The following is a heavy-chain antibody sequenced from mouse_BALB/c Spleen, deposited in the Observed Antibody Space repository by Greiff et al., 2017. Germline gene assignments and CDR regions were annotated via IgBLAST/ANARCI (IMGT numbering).Heavy chain of an antibody. CDR1: GFTFSSYG. CDR2: ISSGGSYT. Sequence: EVQLQQSGGDLVKPGGSLKLSCAASGFTFSSYGMSWVRQTPDKRLEWVATISSGGSYTYYPDSVKGRFTISRDNAKNTLYLQMSSLKSEDPTMYYCTGDVTYCYAMDYWGEGTSVTVSS. V-gene: IGHV5-6*01. D-gene: IGHD2-1*01. J-gene: IGHJ4*01. CDR3: TGDVTYCYAMDY.